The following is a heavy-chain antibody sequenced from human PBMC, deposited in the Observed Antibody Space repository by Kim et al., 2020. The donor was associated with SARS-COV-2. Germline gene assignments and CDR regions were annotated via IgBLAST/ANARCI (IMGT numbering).Heavy chain of an antibody. J-gene: IGHJ4*02. CDR3: ARADCTIAACPCDY. CDR2: LDHSGRA. Sequence: SETLSLTCAVSGGSFSGYYWSWLRQPPGKGLEWIGELDHSGRANDNPSLKSRVTISVDMSKNHFSLRLSSVTAADTAVYYCARADCTIAACPCDYWGQGT. D-gene: IGHD2-8*01. V-gene: IGHV4-34*01. CDR1: GGSFSGYY.